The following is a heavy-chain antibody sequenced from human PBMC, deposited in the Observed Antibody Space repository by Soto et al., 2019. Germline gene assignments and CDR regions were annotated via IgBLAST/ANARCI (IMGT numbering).Heavy chain of an antibody. CDR2: INPKFGDT. CDR1: EYTFTAYY. D-gene: IGHD3-10*02. Sequence: LQLGKFGPGGKELGDSGRVSCEASEYTFTAYYIHWVRQAPGQGLEWMGWINPKFGDTTYAQDFQGRVSMTRDMSISTVYMELSRLTSDDTAIYYCARNMDYYYGRGSGNGHGVWGQGTTVTVFS. CDR3: ARNMDYYYGRGSGNGHGV. V-gene: IGHV1-2*02. J-gene: IGHJ6*02.